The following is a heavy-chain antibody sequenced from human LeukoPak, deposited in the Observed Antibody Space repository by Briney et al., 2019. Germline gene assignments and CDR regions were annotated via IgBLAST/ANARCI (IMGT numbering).Heavy chain of an antibody. J-gene: IGHJ4*02. CDR2: IVVGSGNT. V-gene: IGHV1-58*02. Sequence: SVKVSCKASGFTFTSSAMQWVRQARGQRLEWIGWIVVGSGNTNFAQKFQERVTITRDMSTSTAYMELSSLRSEDTAVYYCAAKSIAAAGTTFDYWGQGTLVTVSS. D-gene: IGHD6-13*01. CDR3: AAKSIAAAGTTFDY. CDR1: GFTFTSSA.